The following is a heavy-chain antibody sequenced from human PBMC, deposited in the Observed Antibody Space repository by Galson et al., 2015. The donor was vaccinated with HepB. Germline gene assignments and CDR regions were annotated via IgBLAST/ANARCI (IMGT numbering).Heavy chain of an antibody. CDR2: ISGSGGST. CDR1: GFTFSSYA. J-gene: IGHJ6*02. V-gene: IGHV3-23*01. CDR3: ARDAENYYYGMDV. Sequence: SLRLSCAASGFTFSSYAMSWVRQAPGKGLEWVSAISGSGGSTYYADSVKGRFTISSDNSKNTLYLQMNSLRAEDTAVYYCARDAENYYYGMDVWGQGTTVTVSS.